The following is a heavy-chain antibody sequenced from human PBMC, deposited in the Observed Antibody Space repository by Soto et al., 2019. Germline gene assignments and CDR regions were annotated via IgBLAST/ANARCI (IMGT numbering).Heavy chain of an antibody. CDR3: ARDRGAMVNPLTEMYYFDY. CDR1: GGSVSSGSYY. Sequence: SETLSLTCTVSGGSVSSGSYYWSWIRQSPGKGLEWIGYIYYTGITSYNPSLKSRVTISLDTSKNQFSLKLSSVTAADTAVYYCARDRGAMVNPLTEMYYFDYWGQGALVTVSS. D-gene: IGHD5-18*01. V-gene: IGHV4-61*01. J-gene: IGHJ4*02. CDR2: IYYTGIT.